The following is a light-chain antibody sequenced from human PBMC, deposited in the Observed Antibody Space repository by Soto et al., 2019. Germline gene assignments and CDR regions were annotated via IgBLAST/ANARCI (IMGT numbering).Light chain of an antibody. J-gene: IGKJ1*01. CDR2: GAS. CDR1: QSVSSN. CDR3: QQYNNWPPWT. V-gene: IGKV3-15*01. Sequence: EIVMTQSPATLSVSPGERATLSCRASQSVSSNLAWYQQKPGQAPRLLIYGASTRATGIPARFSGSGSGTEFTLTISRLQSENFPGYYWQQYNNWPPWTFGQGTKVEIK.